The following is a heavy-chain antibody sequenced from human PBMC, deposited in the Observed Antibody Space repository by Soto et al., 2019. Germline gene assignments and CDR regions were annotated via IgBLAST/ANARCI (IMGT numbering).Heavy chain of an antibody. D-gene: IGHD5-18*01. Sequence: QVQLVESGGGVVQPGRSLRLSCAASGFTFSSYAMHWVRQAPGKGLEWVAVISYDGSNKYYADSVKGRFTISRDNSKNTLYLQMNSLRAEDTAVYYCARGPKGYSYGYWWFEPWGQGTLVTVSS. J-gene: IGHJ5*02. CDR3: ARGPKGYSYGYWWFEP. CDR2: ISYDGSNK. V-gene: IGHV3-30-3*01. CDR1: GFTFSSYA.